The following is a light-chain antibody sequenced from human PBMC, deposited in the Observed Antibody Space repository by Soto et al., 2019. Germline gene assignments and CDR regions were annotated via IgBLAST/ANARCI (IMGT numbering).Light chain of an antibody. CDR3: QQRYNWPLN. J-gene: IGKJ4*01. CDR1: QGVSDY. CDR2: DAS. V-gene: IGKV3D-11*01. Sequence: EIVLTQSPAILSLSPGERATLSCRANQGVSDYLAWYQQKPGQAPRLLIYDASDRATGIPDRFSGRGSGTDFTLTISSLEPQDFAVYYCQQRYNWPLNFGGGTKVEIK.